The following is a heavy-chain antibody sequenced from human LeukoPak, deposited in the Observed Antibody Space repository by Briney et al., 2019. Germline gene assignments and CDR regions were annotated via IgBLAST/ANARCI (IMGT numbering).Heavy chain of an antibody. Sequence: TLSLTCTVSGGSISSGDYYWSWVRQPPGKGLEWIGYIYYSGSTYYNPSLKSRVTISVDTSKNQFSLKLSSVTAADTAVYYCARDLVVRGVIYYFDYWGQGTLVTVSS. CDR2: IYYSGST. CDR3: ARDLVVRGVIYYFDY. CDR1: GGSISSGDYY. D-gene: IGHD3-10*01. J-gene: IGHJ4*02. V-gene: IGHV4-30-4*01.